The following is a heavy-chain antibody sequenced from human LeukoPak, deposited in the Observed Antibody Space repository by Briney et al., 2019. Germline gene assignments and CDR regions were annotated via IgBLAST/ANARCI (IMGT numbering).Heavy chain of an antibody. Sequence: ASVKVSCKVSGYTLTELSMHWVRQAPGKGLEWMGGFDPEDGETIYAQKFQGRVTMTEDTSTDTAYMELSSLRSEDTAVYYCATLPVGFAIPDYWGQGTLVTVSS. J-gene: IGHJ4*02. CDR3: ATLPVGFAIPDY. CDR2: FDPEDGET. V-gene: IGHV1-24*01. D-gene: IGHD2-21*01. CDR1: GYTLTELS.